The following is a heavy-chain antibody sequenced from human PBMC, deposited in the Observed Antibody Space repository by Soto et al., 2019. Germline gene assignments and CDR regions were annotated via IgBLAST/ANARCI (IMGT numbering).Heavy chain of an antibody. Sequence: PSETLSLTCAVYGGSFSGYQWSWIRQPPGKGLGWIGEINHSGSTNYNPSLKSRVTISVDTSKNHFSLKLSSVTAADTAVYYCARGRTAAQGYYYYYYMDVWGKGTTVTVSS. CDR3: ARGRTAAQGYYYYYYMDV. V-gene: IGHV4-34*01. CDR1: GGSFSGYQ. CDR2: INHSGST. D-gene: IGHD2-21*02. J-gene: IGHJ6*03.